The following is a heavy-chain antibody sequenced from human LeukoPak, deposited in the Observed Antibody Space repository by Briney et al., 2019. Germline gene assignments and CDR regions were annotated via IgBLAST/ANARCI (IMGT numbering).Heavy chain of an antibody. CDR3: AAYCGGDCYGGLDY. D-gene: IGHD2-21*02. J-gene: IGHJ4*02. CDR2: ISYDGSNK. V-gene: IGHV3-30*03. Sequence: GGPLRLSCAASGFTFSSYGMHWVRQAPGKGLEWVAVISYDGSNKYYADSVKGRFTISRDNSKNTLYLQMNSLRAEDTAVYYCAAYCGGDCYGGLDYWGQGTLVTVSS. CDR1: GFTFSSYG.